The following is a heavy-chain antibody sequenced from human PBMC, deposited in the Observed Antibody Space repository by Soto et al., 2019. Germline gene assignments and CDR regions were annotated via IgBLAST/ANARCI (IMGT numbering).Heavy chain of an antibody. J-gene: IGHJ4*02. CDR3: VRAVVVPADFDY. CDR1: GYTFTGYA. V-gene: IGHV1-3*05. D-gene: IGHD2-21*02. Sequence: QVQLVQSGAEEKKPGASVKVSCKASGYTFTGYAMHWVRQAPGQRLEWMGWINAGNGNTKYSQKFQGRVTITRDTAAIKAYRELSCLRSEGTAVYFWVRAVVVPADFDYVNQGTLVTVSS. CDR2: INAGNGNT.